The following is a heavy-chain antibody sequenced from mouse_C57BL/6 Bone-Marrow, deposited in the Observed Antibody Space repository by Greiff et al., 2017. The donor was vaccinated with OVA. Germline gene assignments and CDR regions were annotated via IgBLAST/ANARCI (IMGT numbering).Heavy chain of an antibody. Sequence: VQLQQPGAELVKPGASVKMSCKASGYTFTSYWITWVKQRPGQGLEWIGDIYPGSGSTTYNEKFKSKATLTVDTSSSTAYMQLSSLTSEDSAGYYCAYYYGSSYPDWYFDVWGTGTTVTVSS. J-gene: IGHJ1*03. V-gene: IGHV1-55*01. CDR3: AYYYGSSYPDWYFDV. CDR2: IYPGSGST. D-gene: IGHD1-1*01. CDR1: GYTFTSYW.